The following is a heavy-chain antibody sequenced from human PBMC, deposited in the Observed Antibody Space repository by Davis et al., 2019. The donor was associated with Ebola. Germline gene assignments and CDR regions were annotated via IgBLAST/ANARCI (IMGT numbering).Heavy chain of an antibody. V-gene: IGHV1-46*01. CDR1: GYTFTSYY. D-gene: IGHD2-2*01. Sequence: AASVKVSCKASGYTFTSYYMHWVRQAPGQGLEWMGIINPSGGSTSYAQKFQGRVTMTRDTSTSTVYMELSSLRSEDTAVYYCARARFVTSFVAVPTTRWFDPWGQGTLVSVSS. CDR3: ARARFVTSFVAVPTTRWFDP. CDR2: INPSGGST. J-gene: IGHJ5*02.